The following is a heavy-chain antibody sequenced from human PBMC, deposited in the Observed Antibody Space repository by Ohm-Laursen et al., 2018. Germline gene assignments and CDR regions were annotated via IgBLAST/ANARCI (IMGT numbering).Heavy chain of an antibody. Sequence: SLRLSCAASGFTFSSYSMNWVRQAPGKGLEWVSSISSSSSYIYYADSVKGRFTISRDNAKNSLYLQMNSLRAEDTAVYYCARDRYSYGSYYYYYYGMDVWGQGTTVTVSS. J-gene: IGHJ6*02. D-gene: IGHD5-18*01. V-gene: IGHV3-21*01. CDR3: ARDRYSYGSYYYYYYGMDV. CDR1: GFTFSSYS. CDR2: ISSSSSYI.